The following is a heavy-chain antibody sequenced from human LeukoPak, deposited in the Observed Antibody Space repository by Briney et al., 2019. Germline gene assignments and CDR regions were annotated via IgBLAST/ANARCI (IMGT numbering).Heavy chain of an antibody. CDR3: ATVDTAMVTRDSYYYGMDV. D-gene: IGHD5-18*01. CDR1: GYSFTSYW. V-gene: IGHV5-10-1*01. CDR2: IDPSDSYT. Sequence: GESLRISCKGSGYSFTSYWISWVRQMPGKGLEWMGRIDPSDSYTNYRPSFQGHVTISADKSISTAYLQWSSLKASDTAMYYCATVDTAMVTRDSYYYGMDVWGKGTTVTVSS. J-gene: IGHJ6*04.